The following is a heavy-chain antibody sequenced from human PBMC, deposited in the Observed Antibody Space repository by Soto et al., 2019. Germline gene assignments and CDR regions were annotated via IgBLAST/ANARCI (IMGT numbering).Heavy chain of an antibody. Sequence: PSETLSLTCTVSGGSISSSSYYWGWIRQPPGKGLEWIGSIYYSGSTCYNPSLKSRVTISVDTSKNQFSLKLSSVTAADTAVYYCARDRGGITVSSKPLGEWFDPWGQGTLVTVSS. CDR3: ARDRGGITVSSKPLGEWFDP. CDR2: IYYSGST. CDR1: GGSISSSSYY. J-gene: IGHJ5*02. D-gene: IGHD3-16*01. V-gene: IGHV4-39*02.